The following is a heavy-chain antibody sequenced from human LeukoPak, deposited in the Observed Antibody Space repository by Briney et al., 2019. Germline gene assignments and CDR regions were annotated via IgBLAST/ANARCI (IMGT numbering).Heavy chain of an antibody. CDR2: ISSSSSYI. Sequence: GGSLRLSCAASGFTFISYSMNWVRQAPGKGLEWVSSISSSSSYIYYADSVKGRFTISRDNAKNSLYLQMNSLRAEDTAVYYCARVNSRPGSNSSSWFDAFDIWGQGTMVTVSS. J-gene: IGHJ3*02. CDR1: GFTFISYS. D-gene: IGHD6-13*01. CDR3: ARVNSRPGSNSSSWFDAFDI. V-gene: IGHV3-21*01.